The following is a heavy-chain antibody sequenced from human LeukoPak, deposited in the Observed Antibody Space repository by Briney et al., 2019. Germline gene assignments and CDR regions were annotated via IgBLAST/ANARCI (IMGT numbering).Heavy chain of an antibody. CDR2: IVYSGTT. D-gene: IGHD6-13*01. V-gene: IGHV4-59*01. J-gene: IGHJ6*03. CDR3: VRESIASGGTMTTYYHYYYMDV. CDR1: GDSFSSYY. Sequence: PSETLSLTCTFSGDSFSSYYWTWIRQPPGMGLEWIGHIVYSGTTNYNPSLKSRVTMLIDTSKNQFSLRLNSVTAADTADYYCVRESIASGGTMTTYYHYYYMDVWGEGTTVTVSS.